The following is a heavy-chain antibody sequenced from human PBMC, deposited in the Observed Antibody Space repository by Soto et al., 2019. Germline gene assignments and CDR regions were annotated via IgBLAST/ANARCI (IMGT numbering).Heavy chain of an antibody. V-gene: IGHV3-48*01. J-gene: IGHJ4*02. Sequence: GGSLRLSCAASGFTFSSYSMNWVRQAPGKGLEWVSYISSSSSTYYADSVKGRFTISRDNSKNTLYLQMNSLRAEDTAVYYCAKEGFIVVVPAASFDYWGQGTLVTVSS. CDR3: AKEGFIVVVPAASFDY. D-gene: IGHD2-2*01. CDR1: GFTFSSYS. CDR2: ISSSSST.